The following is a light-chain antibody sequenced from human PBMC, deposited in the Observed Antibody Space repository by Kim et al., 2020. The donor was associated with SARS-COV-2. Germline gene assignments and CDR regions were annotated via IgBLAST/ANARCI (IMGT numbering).Light chain of an antibody. CDR1: SNNVGNRG. V-gene: IGLV10-54*01. CDR3: STWDSSLSAVV. Sequence: QTATLTCTGNSNNVGNRGATWLQQHQGHPPKLLSYRNNNRPSGISERFSASRSGNTASLTIIGLQPEDEADYFCSTWDSSLSAVVFGGGTQLTVL. CDR2: RNN. J-gene: IGLJ2*01.